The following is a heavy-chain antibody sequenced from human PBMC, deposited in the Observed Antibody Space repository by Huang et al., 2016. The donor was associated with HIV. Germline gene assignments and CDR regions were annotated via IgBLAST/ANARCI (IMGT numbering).Heavy chain of an antibody. CDR3: ARDRVGWYHAFDM. D-gene: IGHD2-15*01. CDR2: INAYNGDT. V-gene: IGHV1-18*01. CDR1: GYTFASYG. J-gene: IGHJ3*02. Sequence: QVQLVQSGPEVKRPGASVKVSCKASGYTFASYGITWVRQAPGQGLEGMGWINAYNGDTNYAQILQGRVTMTTDTSTSTAYMELRSLRFDDTAVYYCARDRVGWYHAFDMWGQGTMVTVSS.